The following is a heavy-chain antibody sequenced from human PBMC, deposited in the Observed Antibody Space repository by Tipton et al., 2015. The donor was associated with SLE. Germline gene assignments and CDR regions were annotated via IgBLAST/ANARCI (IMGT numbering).Heavy chain of an antibody. Sequence: TLSLTCNVSGDSFSGGTYYWVWIRQPPEKGLEWVGTLSHRGSTYYNPSLKSRVTISVDTSRDQLSLKLTSVTAADTAVYYCARDSSGGYNWFDPWGQGTLVTVSS. V-gene: IGHV4-39*07. CDR3: ARDSSGGYNWFDP. J-gene: IGHJ5*02. CDR2: LSHRGST. CDR1: GDSFSGGTYY. D-gene: IGHD3-22*01.